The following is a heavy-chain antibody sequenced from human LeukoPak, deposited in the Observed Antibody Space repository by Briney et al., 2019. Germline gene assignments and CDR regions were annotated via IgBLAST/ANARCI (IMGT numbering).Heavy chain of an antibody. CDR2: ISYDGSNK. D-gene: IGHD5-24*01. CDR1: GFTFSSYG. Sequence: GGSLRLSCAASGFTFSSYGMHWVRQAPGKGLVWVAAISYDGSNKYYADSVKGRFTISRDNSKNTLYLQMNSLRAEDTAVYYCAKHKRDGYTQYYFDYWGQGTLVTVSS. V-gene: IGHV3-30*18. CDR3: AKHKRDGYTQYYFDY. J-gene: IGHJ4*02.